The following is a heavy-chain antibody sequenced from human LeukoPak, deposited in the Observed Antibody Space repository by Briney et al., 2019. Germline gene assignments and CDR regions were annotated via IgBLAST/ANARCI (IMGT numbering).Heavy chain of an antibody. Sequence: SETLSLTCTVSGGSISSNYWSWIRQPPGKGLEWIGYIYYSGSTYYNPSLRSRVTISVDMSKNQLSLKLSSVTAADTAVYYCARGHCSSASCYWENWGQGTLVTVSS. CDR1: GGSISSNY. D-gene: IGHD2-2*01. CDR3: ARGHCSSASCYWEN. CDR2: IYYSGST. V-gene: IGHV4-59*01. J-gene: IGHJ4*02.